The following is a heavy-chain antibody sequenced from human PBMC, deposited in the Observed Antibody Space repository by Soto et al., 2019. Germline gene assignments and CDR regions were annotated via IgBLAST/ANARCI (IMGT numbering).Heavy chain of an antibody. CDR2: INLIGST. V-gene: IGHV4-34*01. Sequence: SETLSLTCAVYGGSFSGYYWTWIRQPPGTGLEWIGEINLIGSTNYNPSLKSLVTISVDTSKNHFSLKLTSLTAADTAVYYCARDKITGLFDYWGQGTLVTVSS. CDR3: ARDKITGLFDY. D-gene: IGHD2-8*02. J-gene: IGHJ4*02. CDR1: GGSFSGYY.